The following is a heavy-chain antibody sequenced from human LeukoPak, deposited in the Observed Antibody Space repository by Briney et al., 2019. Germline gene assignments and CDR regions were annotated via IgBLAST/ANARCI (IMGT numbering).Heavy chain of an antibody. D-gene: IGHD3-10*01. CDR3: ARVEFGSGSYYNGYYFDY. CDR1: GYSFNAYW. CDR2: IYPGDSDT. Sequence: GESLKISCKGSGYSFNAYWIAWVRQMPGKGLEWMGIIYPGDSDTRYSPSFQGQVTISADKSISTAYLQWSSLKASDTAMYYCARVEFGSGSYYNGYYFDYWGQGTLVTVSS. V-gene: IGHV5-51*01. J-gene: IGHJ4*02.